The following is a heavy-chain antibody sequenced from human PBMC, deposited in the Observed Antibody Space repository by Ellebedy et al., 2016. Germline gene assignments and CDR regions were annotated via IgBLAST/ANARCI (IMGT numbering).Heavy chain of an antibody. J-gene: IGHJ4*02. CDR1: GFTFSSYI. V-gene: IGHV3-21*01. CDR3: ARGGPTGGY. CDR2: ISGSSNYI. D-gene: IGHD4-23*01. Sequence: GESLKISCAASGFTFSSYIMNWVRQAPGKGLEWVSSISGSSNYINYPESVKGRFTISRDNAKNSLYLQMNSLRAEDTAVYYCARGGPTGGYWGQGTLVTVSS.